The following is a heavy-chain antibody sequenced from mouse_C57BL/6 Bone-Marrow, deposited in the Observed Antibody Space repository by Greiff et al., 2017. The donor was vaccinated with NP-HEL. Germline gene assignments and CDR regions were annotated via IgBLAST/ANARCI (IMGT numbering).Heavy chain of an antibody. CDR1: GYAFSSSW. V-gene: IGHV1-82*01. Sequence: QVQLQQSGPELVKPGASVKISCKASGYAFSSSWMNWVKQRPGKGLEWIGRIYPGDGDTNYNGKFQGKATLTADKSSSTAYMQLSSLTSEDSAVYFCARRDFYYFDYWGQGTTLTVSS. D-gene: IGHD3-3*01. CDR3: ARRDFYYFDY. CDR2: IYPGDGDT. J-gene: IGHJ2*01.